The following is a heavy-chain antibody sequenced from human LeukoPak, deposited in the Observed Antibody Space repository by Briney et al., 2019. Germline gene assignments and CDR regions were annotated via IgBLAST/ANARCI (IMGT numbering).Heavy chain of an antibody. CDR1: GFIFSSYA. CDR2: ISCSCGST. Sequence: QTGGSLRLSCAASGFIFSSYAMCWVRQAPGKGLEWVSAISCSCGSTYYADSVKGRFTISRDNSKNTLYLQMNSLRAEDTAVYYCAQTDQWLDDAFDIWGQGTMATVSS. J-gene: IGHJ3*02. CDR3: AQTDQWLDDAFDI. D-gene: IGHD6-19*01. V-gene: IGHV3-23*01.